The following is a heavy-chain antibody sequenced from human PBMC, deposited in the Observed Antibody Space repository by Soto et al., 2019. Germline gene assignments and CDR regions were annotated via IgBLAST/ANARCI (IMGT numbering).Heavy chain of an antibody. J-gene: IGHJ6*01. V-gene: IGHV3-74*01. Sequence: EVQLVESGGGLVQPGGSLRLSCAASGFTFSSYWMHWVRQAPGKGLVWVSRINSDGSGAYYADPVKGRFTISRDNAKNKVYLRINCRRAEDTALYYCARGLKNYDGMDVWGQGTTVTVSS. CDR3: ARGLKNYDGMDV. CDR1: GFTFSSYW. CDR2: INSDGSGA.